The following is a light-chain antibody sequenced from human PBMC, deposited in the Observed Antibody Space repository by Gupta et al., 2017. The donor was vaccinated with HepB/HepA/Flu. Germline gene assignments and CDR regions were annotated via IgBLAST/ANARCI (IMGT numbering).Light chain of an antibody. Sequence: DIQMTQSPSFLSASVGDRVTITCRASQSISSYLNWYQQKPGEAPKLMIYTTSTWKRGVPSRFSGSGSGKDFTLTSSRQQHEDFANYYEQQSYSTFTFGHGTKVDIK. CDR1: QSISSY. V-gene: IGKV1-39*01. CDR2: TTS. CDR3: QQSYSTFT. J-gene: IGKJ3*01.